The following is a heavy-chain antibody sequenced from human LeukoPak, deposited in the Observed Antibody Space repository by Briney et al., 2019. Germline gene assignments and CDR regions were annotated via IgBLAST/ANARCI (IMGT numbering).Heavy chain of an antibody. D-gene: IGHD6-13*01. CDR2: ISAYNGNT. Sequence: ASVKVSCKASGYTFTSYGISWVRQAPGQGLEWIGWISAYNGNTNYAQKLQGRVTMTTDTSTSTAYMELRSLRSDDTAVYYCARVVILEQQLPYFDYWGQGTLVTVSS. V-gene: IGHV1-18*01. CDR3: ARVVILEQQLPYFDY. J-gene: IGHJ4*02. CDR1: GYTFTSYG.